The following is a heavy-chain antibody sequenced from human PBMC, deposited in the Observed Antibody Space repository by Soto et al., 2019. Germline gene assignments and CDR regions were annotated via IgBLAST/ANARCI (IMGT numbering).Heavy chain of an antibody. V-gene: IGHV3-33*01. CDR3: ASGIAAAGTDEIWGAFDI. D-gene: IGHD6-13*01. CDR1: GFTFSSYG. Sequence: QVQLVESGGGVVQPGRSLRLSCAASGFTFSSYGMHWVRQAPGKGLEWVAVIWYDGSNKYYADSVKGRFTISRDNSKNTLYLQMNSLRAEDTAVYYCASGIAAAGTDEIWGAFDIWGQGTMVTVSS. CDR2: IWYDGSNK. J-gene: IGHJ3*02.